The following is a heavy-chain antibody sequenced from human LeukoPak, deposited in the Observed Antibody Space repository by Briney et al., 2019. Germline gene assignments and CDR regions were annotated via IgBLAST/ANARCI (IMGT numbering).Heavy chain of an antibody. CDR2: VFYSGSS. CDR3: ARRGITYSTSFFNS. V-gene: IGHV4-39*01. Sequence: PSETLSLTCTVSGDSISGSNSFWGWIRRPPGKGLEWIGHVFYSGSSYYNPSLKSRVTISVDTSENQFSLRLSSVTATDAAIYYCARRGITYSTSFFNSWGQGTLVTVSS. CDR1: GDSISGSNSF. J-gene: IGHJ4*02. D-gene: IGHD6-13*01.